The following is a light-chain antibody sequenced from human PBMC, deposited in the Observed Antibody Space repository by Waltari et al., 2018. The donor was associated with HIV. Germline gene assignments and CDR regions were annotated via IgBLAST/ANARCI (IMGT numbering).Light chain of an antibody. CDR1: QAITNN. Sequence: DIQMTQSPSSLSASVGDIVTITCRAGQAITNNLNWYQQKLGRAPQLLIYAASNLQTGVPSRFSGSASGTDFTLTISSLQPDDFATYYCQQSYTTTLTFGPGTKVDV. CDR2: AAS. CDR3: QQSYTTTLT. V-gene: IGKV1-39*01. J-gene: IGKJ3*01.